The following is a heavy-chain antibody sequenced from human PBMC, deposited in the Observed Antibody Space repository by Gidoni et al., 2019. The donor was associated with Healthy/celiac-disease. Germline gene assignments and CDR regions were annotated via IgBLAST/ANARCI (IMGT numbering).Heavy chain of an antibody. CDR1: GLTLSSYA. CDR3: GRFITMVRGALGEGFDY. D-gene: IGHD3-10*01. V-gene: IGHV3-23*01. CDR2: ISGSGGST. Sequence: EVQLLAYGGGLVQPGGSLRLSCAASGLTLSSYAMSWVRRAPGKGLEWVSAISGSGGSTYYADSVKGRFTISRDNSKNTLYLQMNSLRAEDTAVYYCGRFITMVRGALGEGFDYWGQGTLVTVSS. J-gene: IGHJ4*02.